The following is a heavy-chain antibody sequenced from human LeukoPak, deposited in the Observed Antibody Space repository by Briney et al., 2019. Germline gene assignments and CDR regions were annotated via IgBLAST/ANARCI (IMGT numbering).Heavy chain of an antibody. V-gene: IGHV4-4*09. D-gene: IGHD3-3*01. Sequence: SETLSLTCTISDGSISHYFWSWIRHPPGKGLEWIGYIYASGSTTYNPSLKSRVTFSVDTSKNHFSLKLTSVTAADTAVYYCARAYYDFSSGYHYYFDSCGQGTLVTVSA. J-gene: IGHJ4*02. CDR1: DGSISHYF. CDR3: ARAYYDFSSGYHYYFDS. CDR2: IYASGST.